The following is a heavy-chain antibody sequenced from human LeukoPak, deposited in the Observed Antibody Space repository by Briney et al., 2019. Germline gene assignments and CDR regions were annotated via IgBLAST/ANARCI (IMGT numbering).Heavy chain of an antibody. CDR3: ARGKHYYDSSGYYVFDY. D-gene: IGHD3-22*01. Sequence: SETLSLTCTVSGGSISGSSYYWGWIRQPPGKGLEWIGSIYYSGSTCYNPSLKSRVTISVDTSKNQFSLKLNSVTATDTAVYYCARGKHYYDSSGYYVFDYWGQGTLVTVSS. V-gene: IGHV4-39*02. CDR1: GGSISGSSYY. J-gene: IGHJ4*02. CDR2: IYYSGST.